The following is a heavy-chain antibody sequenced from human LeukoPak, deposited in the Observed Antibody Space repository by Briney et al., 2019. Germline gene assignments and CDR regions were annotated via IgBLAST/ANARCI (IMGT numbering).Heavy chain of an antibody. V-gene: IGHV4-38-2*02. CDR2: IYHNGNT. Sequence: PSETLSLTCAVSGYSISSGYYWGWIRQPPRQGLEWIGSIYHNGNTYYNPSLKSRVTISVDTSKNQFSLKLSSVTAADTAVYYCARDLALYYFDYWGQGTLVTVSS. CDR1: GYSISSGYY. D-gene: IGHD3-3*02. CDR3: ARDLALYYFDY. J-gene: IGHJ4*02.